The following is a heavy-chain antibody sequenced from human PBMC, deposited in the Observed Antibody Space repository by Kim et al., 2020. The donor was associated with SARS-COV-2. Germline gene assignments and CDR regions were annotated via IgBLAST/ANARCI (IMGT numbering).Heavy chain of an antibody. D-gene: IGHD3-10*01. Sequence: SETLSLTCTVSGGSISSGGYYWSWIRQHPGKGLEWIGYIYYSGSTYYNPSLKSRVTISVDTSKNQFSLKLSSVTAADTAVYYCARDRKNTITPGFDLWGRGTLVTVSS. CDR3: ARDRKNTITPGFDL. V-gene: IGHV4-31*03. CDR1: GGSISSGGYY. J-gene: IGHJ2*01. CDR2: IYYSGST.